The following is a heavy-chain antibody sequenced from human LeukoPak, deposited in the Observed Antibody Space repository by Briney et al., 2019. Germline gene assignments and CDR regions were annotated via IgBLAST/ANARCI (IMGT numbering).Heavy chain of an antibody. J-gene: IGHJ4*02. CDR2: IYYSGST. CDR3: ATGYDSSGYYYVPFDY. CDR1: GGSISSGGYY. V-gene: IGHV4-31*03. Sequence: SQTLSLTCTASGGSISSGGYYWSWIRQHPGKGLEWIGYIYYSGSTYYNPSLKSRVTISVDTSKNQFSLKLSSVTAADTAVYYCATGYDSSGYYYVPFDYWGQGTLVTVSS. D-gene: IGHD3-22*01.